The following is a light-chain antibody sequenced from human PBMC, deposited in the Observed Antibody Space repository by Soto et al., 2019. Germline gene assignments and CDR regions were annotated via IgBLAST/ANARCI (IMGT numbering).Light chain of an antibody. CDR3: QQLNSYPIT. V-gene: IGKV1-12*01. CDR2: AAS. CDR1: QGISRS. J-gene: IGKJ5*01. Sequence: DIQMTQSPSSVSASVVDRVTISCQASQGISRSLAWYQQKPGKAPKLLIYAASSLQSGVPSRFSGSGFGTDFTLTISCLQPEDFATYYCQQLNSYPITFGQGTRLEIK.